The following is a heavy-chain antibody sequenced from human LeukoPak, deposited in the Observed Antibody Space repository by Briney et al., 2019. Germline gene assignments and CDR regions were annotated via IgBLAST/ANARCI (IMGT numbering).Heavy chain of an antibody. V-gene: IGHV1-69*13. CDR2: IIPIFGTA. D-gene: IGHD6-13*01. CDR1: GGTFSSYA. CDR3: ARDSLGTRYSSSWYPTDV. Sequence: SVKVSCKASGGTFSSYAISWVRQAPGQGLEWMGGIIPIFGTANYAQKFQGRVTITADESTSTAYMELSSLRSEDTAVYYCARDSLGTRYSSSWYPTDVWGQGTTVTVSS. J-gene: IGHJ6*02.